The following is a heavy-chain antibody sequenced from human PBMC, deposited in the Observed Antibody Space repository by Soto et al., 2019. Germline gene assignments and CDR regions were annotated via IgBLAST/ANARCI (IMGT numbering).Heavy chain of an antibody. Sequence: LETLSLTCTVSGGSISSYYWSWIRQPAGKGLEWIGRIDISGSPNYKPSLKSRVTMSVDTSKNQFSLRLRSVTAADTAVYYCASAPVRDWFEPWGQGTLATVS. D-gene: IGHD3-16*02. CDR3: ASAPVRDWFEP. J-gene: IGHJ5*02. CDR2: IDISGSP. CDR1: GGSISSYY. V-gene: IGHV4-4*07.